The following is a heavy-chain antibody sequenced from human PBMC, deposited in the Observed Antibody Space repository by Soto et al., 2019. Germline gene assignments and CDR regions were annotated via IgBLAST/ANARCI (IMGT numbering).Heavy chain of an antibody. V-gene: IGHV3-15*01. CDR3: CTDGTVAKDFDF. CDR1: GFTFSNAW. Sequence: SLRLSCAASGFTFSNAWMSWVRQSPGKGLEWVGHIKSKIDGGTTDYAAPVKGRFIISRDDSKKTMYLQINSLQTEDTAVYYCCTDGTVAKDFDFWGQG. J-gene: IGHJ4*02. CDR2: IKSKIDGGTT. D-gene: IGHD4-17*01.